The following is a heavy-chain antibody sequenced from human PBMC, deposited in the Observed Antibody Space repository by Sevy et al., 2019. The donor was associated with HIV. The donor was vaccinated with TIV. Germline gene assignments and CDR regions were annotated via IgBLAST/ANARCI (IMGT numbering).Heavy chain of an antibody. Sequence: GGFLRLSCAASGFAFSGSTVHWVRQASGKGLEWVGRIRSKAYNFATTYAASLKGRFTISRDDSKNTAYLQLNGLKTEDTAVYYCTGGAPYPMDVWGQGNTVTVSS. CDR1: GFAFSGST. V-gene: IGHV3-73*01. CDR3: TGGAPYPMDV. CDR2: IRSKAYNFAT. J-gene: IGHJ6*02. D-gene: IGHD3-10*01.